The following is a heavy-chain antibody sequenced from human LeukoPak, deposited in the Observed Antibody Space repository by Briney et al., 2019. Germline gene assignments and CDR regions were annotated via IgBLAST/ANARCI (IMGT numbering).Heavy chain of an antibody. CDR2: IYYTGST. Sequence: PSETLSLTCTVSGGSIDSYYWSWIRQPPGKGMEWIGYIYYTGSTEYHPSLKSRVTISLDTSKNQFSLKLSSVTAADTAVYYCARNYDSSGYYFDYWGQGTLVTVSS. J-gene: IGHJ4*02. D-gene: IGHD3-22*01. CDR1: GGSIDSYY. CDR3: ARNYDSSGYYFDY. V-gene: IGHV4-59*12.